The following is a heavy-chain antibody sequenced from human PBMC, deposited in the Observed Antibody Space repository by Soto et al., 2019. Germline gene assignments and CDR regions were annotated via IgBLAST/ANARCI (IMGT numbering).Heavy chain of an antibody. CDR2: ISWNSGSI. V-gene: IGHV3-9*01. D-gene: IGHD2-15*01. J-gene: IGHJ5*02. CDR1: VFTFDEYA. CDR3: VRCGGGGLFDP. Sequence: PGGSLRLSCAAPVFTFDEYAMHWVRQAPGKGLEWVSGISWNSGSIGYADSVKGRFTIPRDNAKRSLYLQMMSLTAEDTAIYYCVRCGGGGLFDPWGQGTMGTVSS.